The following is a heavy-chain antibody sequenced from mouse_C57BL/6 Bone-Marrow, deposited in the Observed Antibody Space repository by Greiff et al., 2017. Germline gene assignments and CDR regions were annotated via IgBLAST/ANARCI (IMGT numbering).Heavy chain of an antibody. CDR1: GYTFTSYW. Sequence: QVQLKQPGAELVKPGASVKMSCKASGYTFTSYWITWVKQRPGQGLEWIGDIYPGSGSTNYNEQFKSKATLTVDKSSSTAYMQLSSLTSEDSAVYYCARGFYWYFDVWGTGTTVTVSA. V-gene: IGHV1-55*01. J-gene: IGHJ1*03. CDR3: ARGFYWYFDV. CDR2: IYPGSGST.